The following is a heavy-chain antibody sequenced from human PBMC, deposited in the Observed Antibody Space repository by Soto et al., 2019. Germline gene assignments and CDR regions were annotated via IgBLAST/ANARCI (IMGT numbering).Heavy chain of an antibody. J-gene: IGHJ4*02. Sequence: QVQLVESGGGVVQPGRSLRLSCAASGFTFSSYAMHWVRQAPGKGLEWVAVISYDGSNKYYADSVKGRFTISRDNSKNTLYLEMNSLRAEDTAVYYCARGGLLRWRLDYWGQGTLVTVSS. D-gene: IGHD1-26*01. V-gene: IGHV3-30-3*01. CDR2: ISYDGSNK. CDR3: ARGGLLRWRLDY. CDR1: GFTFSSYA.